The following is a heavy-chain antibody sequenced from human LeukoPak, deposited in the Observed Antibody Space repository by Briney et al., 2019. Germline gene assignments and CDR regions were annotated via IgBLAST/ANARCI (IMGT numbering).Heavy chain of an antibody. CDR3: AKGLPGFGDLLDVRNY. Sequence: AGGSLRLSCAASGFTFSNYAMSWVRQAPGKGLEWVSSVSDSGGSTYYADSVRGRFTISRDNSKNTLYLQMNSLRAEDSALYYCAKGLPGFGDLLDVRNYWGQGILVTVSS. J-gene: IGHJ4*02. D-gene: IGHD3-10*01. V-gene: IGHV3-23*01. CDR2: VSDSGGST. CDR1: GFTFSNYA.